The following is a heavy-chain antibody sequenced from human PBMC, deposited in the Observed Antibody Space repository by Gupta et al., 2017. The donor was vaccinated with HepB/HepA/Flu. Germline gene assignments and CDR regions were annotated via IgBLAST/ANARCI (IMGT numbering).Heavy chain of an antibody. CDR3: ARRAVRYSSGWYDSGLYAFDI. CDR2: IYYSGST. V-gene: IGHV4-39*01. CDR1: GGSISSSSYY. J-gene: IGHJ3*02. Sequence: QLQLQESGPGLVKPSETLSLTCTVSGGSISSSSYYWGWIRHPPGKGLEWIGSIYYSGSTYYNPSLKSRVTISVDTSKNLFSLKLSSVTAADTAVYYCARRAVRYSSGWYDSGLYAFDIWGQGTMVTVSS. D-gene: IGHD6-19*01.